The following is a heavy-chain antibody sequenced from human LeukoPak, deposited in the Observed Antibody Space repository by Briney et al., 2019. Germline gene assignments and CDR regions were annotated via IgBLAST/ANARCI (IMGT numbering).Heavy chain of an antibody. V-gene: IGHV3-23*01. CDR1: GFTFSSYA. D-gene: IGHD3-22*01. CDR3: AKDMIIVPTADY. Sequence: PGGSLRLSCAASGFTFSSYAMSWVRQAPGKGLEWVSAISGSGGSTYYADSVKGRFTIPRDNSKNTLYLQMNNLRAEDTAVYYCAKDMIIVPTADYWGQGTLVTVSS. J-gene: IGHJ4*02. CDR2: ISGSGGST.